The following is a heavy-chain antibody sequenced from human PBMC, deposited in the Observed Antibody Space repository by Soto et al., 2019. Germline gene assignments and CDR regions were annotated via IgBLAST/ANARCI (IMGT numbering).Heavy chain of an antibody. CDR2: IWYDGSNK. Sequence: QVQLVESGGGVVQPGRSLRLSCAASGFTFSSYGMHWVRQAPGKGLEWVAVIWYDGSNKYYADSVKGRFTISRDNSKNTLYLQMNSLIAEDTAVYYCARERLNYYDDWGMDVWGQGTTVTVSS. V-gene: IGHV3-33*01. CDR3: ARERLNYYDDWGMDV. J-gene: IGHJ6*02. CDR1: GFTFSSYG.